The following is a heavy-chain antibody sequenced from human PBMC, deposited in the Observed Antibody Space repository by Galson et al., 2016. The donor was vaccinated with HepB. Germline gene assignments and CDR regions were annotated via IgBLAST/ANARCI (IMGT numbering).Heavy chain of an antibody. J-gene: IGHJ4*02. D-gene: IGHD6-19*01. CDR2: ISGRGGNT. CDR1: GFTFSIYA. CDR3: AKLIEVAGSFDD. Sequence: SLRLSCAASGFTFSIYAMSWVRQAPGKGLEWVSGISGRGGNTYHADSVKGRFTISRDNSKNTLYLQVKSLRADDTAVYYCAKLIEVAGSFDDWGQGTLVTVSA. V-gene: IGHV3-23*01.